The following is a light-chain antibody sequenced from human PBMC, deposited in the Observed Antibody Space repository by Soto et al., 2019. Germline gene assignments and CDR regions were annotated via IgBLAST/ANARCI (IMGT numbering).Light chain of an antibody. V-gene: IGKV3-15*01. CDR1: QSVSSD. J-gene: IGKJ1*01. Sequence: EIVMTQSTATLSVSPGARATLSCRASQSVSSDLAWYQQKPGQAPRLLIYGASTRATGIPARFSGSGSGTEFTLTISSLQSEDFAVYYCQQYNNWPPWTFGQGTKVDI. CDR3: QQYNNWPPWT. CDR2: GAS.